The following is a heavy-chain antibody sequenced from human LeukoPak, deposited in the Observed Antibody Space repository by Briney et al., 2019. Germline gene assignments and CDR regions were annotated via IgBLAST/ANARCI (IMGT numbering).Heavy chain of an antibody. D-gene: IGHD3-16*01. V-gene: IGHV3-48*03. Sequence: RSGGSLRLSCVASGFTFKTYHRNWVRQAPGKGLEWLSGITFGGSVIYHADFVKGRFTISRNNAINSVFLQMSGLTVDDTAVYYCARKRLADLGDDTSFGGTPFDSWGQGTLVIVSS. CDR1: GFTFKTYH. CDR3: ARKRLADLGDDTSFGGTPFDS. J-gene: IGHJ4*02. CDR2: ITFGGSVI.